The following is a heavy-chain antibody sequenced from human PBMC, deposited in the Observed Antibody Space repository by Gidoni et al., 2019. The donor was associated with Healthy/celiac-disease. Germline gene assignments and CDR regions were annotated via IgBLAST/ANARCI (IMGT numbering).Heavy chain of an antibody. CDR3: ARSSDLAVFAWPGRYYYYGMDV. D-gene: IGHD3-9*01. Sequence: QVQLQQWGAGLLKPSETLSLTCAVYGWSFSVYYWSWIRQPPGTGLEWIGEITHSGSTNYNPSLKSRVTISVDTSKNQFSLKLISVTAADTAVYYCARSSDLAVFAWPGRYYYYGMDVWGQGTTVTVSS. CDR2: ITHSGST. J-gene: IGHJ6*02. V-gene: IGHV4-34*01. CDR1: GWSFSVYY.